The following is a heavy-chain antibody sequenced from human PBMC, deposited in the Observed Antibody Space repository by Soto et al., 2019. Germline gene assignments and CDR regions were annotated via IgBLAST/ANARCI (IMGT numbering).Heavy chain of an antibody. CDR3: AKASIAVAGSGDFDY. Sequence: EVQLLESGGGLVQPGGSLRLSCAASGFIFSSYAMSWVRQAPGKGLEWVSGLSGSGGSTYYADSVKGRFTISRDNSMDTMYLQMNSLRAEDTAVYYCAKASIAVAGSGDFDYWGQGTLVIVSS. CDR1: GFIFSSYA. V-gene: IGHV3-23*01. D-gene: IGHD6-19*01. J-gene: IGHJ4*02. CDR2: LSGSGGST.